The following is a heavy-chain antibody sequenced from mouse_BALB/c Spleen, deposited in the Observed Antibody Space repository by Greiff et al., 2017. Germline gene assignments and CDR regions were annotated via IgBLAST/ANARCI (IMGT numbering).Heavy chain of an antibody. Sequence: DVKLVESGGGLVQPGGSRKLSCAASGFTFSSFGMHWVRQAPEKGLEWVAYISSGSSTIYYADTVKGRFTISRDNPKNTLFLQMTSLRSEDTAMYYCAREGSSSFDYWGQGTTLTVSS. J-gene: IGHJ2*01. V-gene: IGHV5-17*02. CDR2: ISSGSSTI. D-gene: IGHD1-1*01. CDR3: AREGSSSFDY. CDR1: GFTFSSFG.